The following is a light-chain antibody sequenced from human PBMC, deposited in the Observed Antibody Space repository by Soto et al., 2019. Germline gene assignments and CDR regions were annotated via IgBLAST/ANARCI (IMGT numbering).Light chain of an antibody. CDR3: HQYASAPLT. CDR2: TAS. Sequence: EIVLTQSPGTLSLSPGESATLSCRASQSVGRNYLAWFQKKPGQAPRLLIHTASGRATGIPDRFSGSGSGTDFTLTVSRLEPEDLAVYYCHQYASAPLTFSGGTKVDIK. CDR1: QSVGRNY. J-gene: IGKJ4*01. V-gene: IGKV3-20*01.